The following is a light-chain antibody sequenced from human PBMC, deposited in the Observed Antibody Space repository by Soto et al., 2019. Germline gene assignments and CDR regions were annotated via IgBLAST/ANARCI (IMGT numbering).Light chain of an antibody. J-gene: IGLJ2*01. CDR2: SNN. CDR1: RSNIGSNT. V-gene: IGLV1-44*01. CDR3: AVWDDSLNGPV. Sequence: QSVLTQPPSASGTPGQRVTISCSGSRSNIGSNTVNWYQHLPGTAPKLLIYSNNQRPSGVPDRFSGSKSSTSASLAISGLQSEDEADYYCAVWDDSLNGPVFGGGTKLTVL.